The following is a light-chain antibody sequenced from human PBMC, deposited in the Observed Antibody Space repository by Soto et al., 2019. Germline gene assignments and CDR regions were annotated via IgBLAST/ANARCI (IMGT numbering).Light chain of an antibody. J-gene: IGKJ1*01. V-gene: IGKV1-5*03. Sequence: DIQMTQSPSTLSASVGDRVTITCRASQSTSTWFAWYQQRPGKTPKLLISEASKLESGVPSRFSGSGSGTEFTLTVRSVQPDDFATSYCQQYIPYPSAFGQGTRVEIK. CDR1: QSTSTW. CDR3: QQYIPYPSA. CDR2: EAS.